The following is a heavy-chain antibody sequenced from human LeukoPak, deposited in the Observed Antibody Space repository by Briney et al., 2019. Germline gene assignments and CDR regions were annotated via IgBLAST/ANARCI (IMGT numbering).Heavy chain of an antibody. CDR1: GGSISSTSYF. CDR3: ARQSIAARGYYYYMDV. D-gene: IGHD6-6*01. Sequence: ASETLSLTCTVSGGSISSTSYFWGCIRQPPGKGLEWIGSIYYSGSTNYNPSLKSPVTMSVDTPKNQFSLKLTSVTAADTAVYYCARQSIAARGYYYYMDVWGKGTTVTVSS. CDR2: IYYSGST. V-gene: IGHV4-39*01. J-gene: IGHJ6*03.